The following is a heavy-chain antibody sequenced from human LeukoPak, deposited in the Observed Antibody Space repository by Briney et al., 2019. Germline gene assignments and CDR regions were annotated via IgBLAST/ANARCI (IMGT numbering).Heavy chain of an antibody. CDR1: GFTFSSNG. CDR3: AKAFGSGSYIIDH. V-gene: IGHV3-30*02. Sequence: GGSLRLSCATSGFTFSSNGVHWARQAPGKGLEWVAFMRSDGSHEEYAESVKGRFAISRDNSKNTVHPQMNSLRFEDTAVYYCAKAFGSGSYIIDHWGRGNLVTVSS. J-gene: IGHJ4*02. D-gene: IGHD3-10*01. CDR2: MRSDGSHE.